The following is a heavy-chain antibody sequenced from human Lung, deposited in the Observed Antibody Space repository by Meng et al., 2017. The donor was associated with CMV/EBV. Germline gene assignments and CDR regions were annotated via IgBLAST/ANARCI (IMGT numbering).Heavy chain of an antibody. Sequence: GGSXRLXXAASGFTFSSYGVHWVRQAPGEGLEWVAFISYGGGKEYYADSVKGRFTISRDNSKNMLFLQMDSLRPDDTAVYYCARELYYDILTGPRAFDFWGQGXMVTVSS. CDR2: ISYGGGKE. J-gene: IGHJ3*01. D-gene: IGHD3-9*01. V-gene: IGHV3-30-3*01. CDR1: GFTFSSYG. CDR3: ARELYYDILTGPRAFDF.